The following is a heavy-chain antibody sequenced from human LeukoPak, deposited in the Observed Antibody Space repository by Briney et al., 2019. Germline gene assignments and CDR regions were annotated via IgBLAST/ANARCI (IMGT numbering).Heavy chain of an antibody. D-gene: IGHD3-16*01. CDR1: GFTFSSYA. CDR3: AKEPYDGTGGYYCDY. V-gene: IGHV3-23*01. Sequence: HPGGSLRLSCAASGFTFSSYAMSWVRQAPGKGLEWVSVITGSGGRTDYADSVKGRFTISRDNSKNTLYLQMNSLRAEDTAVYYCAKEPYDGTGGYYCDYWGQGTLVTVSS. J-gene: IGHJ4*02. CDR2: ITGSGGRT.